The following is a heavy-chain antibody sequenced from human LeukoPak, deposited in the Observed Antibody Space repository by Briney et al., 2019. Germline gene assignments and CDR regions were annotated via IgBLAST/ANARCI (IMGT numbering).Heavy chain of an antibody. CDR1: GGSFSGYY. Sequence: SETLSLACAVYGGSFSGYYWSWIRQPPGKGLEWIGEINHSGSTNYNPSLKSRVTISVDTSKNQFSLKLSSVTAADTAVYYCASLKRIMGFYYWGQGTQVTVSS. CDR2: INHSGST. D-gene: IGHD3-16*01. V-gene: IGHV4-34*01. CDR3: ASLKRIMGFYY. J-gene: IGHJ4*02.